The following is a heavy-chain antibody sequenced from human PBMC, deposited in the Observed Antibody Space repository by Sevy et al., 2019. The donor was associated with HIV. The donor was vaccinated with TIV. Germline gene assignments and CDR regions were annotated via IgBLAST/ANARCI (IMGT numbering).Heavy chain of an antibody. CDR1: GYTFTNYG. Sequence: ASVKVSCKTSGYTFTNYGISWVRQAPGQGLEWMGWISAYYGSTNYPQNLQGRVTLTRDTSSSTAYMELKDLRSDDTAVYYCVGERESSVGVVYFLYWGQGTPVTVSS. J-gene: IGHJ1*01. CDR2: ISAYYGST. V-gene: IGHV1-18*01. D-gene: IGHD2-15*01. CDR3: VGERESSVGVVYFLY.